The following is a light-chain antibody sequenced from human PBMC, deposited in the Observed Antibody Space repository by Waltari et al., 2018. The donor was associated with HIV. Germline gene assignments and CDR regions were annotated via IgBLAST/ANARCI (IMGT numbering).Light chain of an antibody. CDR3: QSYDDSLDGWV. CDR1: SPNIGAGHN. J-gene: IGLJ3*02. Sequence: QSVLSQPPSVSGAPGQRVTISCTGSSPNIGAGHNVQWFQQVPGTAPKLLIYDNIYRPSGVPDRFSGSKSGTSASLAITGLQAEDESDYYCQSYDDSLDGWVFGGGTKLTVL. CDR2: DNI. V-gene: IGLV1-40*01.